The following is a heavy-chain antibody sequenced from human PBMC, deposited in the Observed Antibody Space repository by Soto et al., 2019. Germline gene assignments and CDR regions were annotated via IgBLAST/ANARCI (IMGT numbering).Heavy chain of an antibody. D-gene: IGHD6-13*01. CDR3: ARDAPFYSSSWDFDY. V-gene: IGHV3-21*01. CDR2: ISSSSSYI. J-gene: IGHJ4*02. CDR1: GFTFSSYS. Sequence: GGSLRLSCAASGFTFSSYSMNWVRQAPGKGLEWVSSISSSSSYIYYADSVKDRFTISRDNAKNSLYLQMNSLRAEDTAVYYCARDAPFYSSSWDFDYWGQGTLVTVSS.